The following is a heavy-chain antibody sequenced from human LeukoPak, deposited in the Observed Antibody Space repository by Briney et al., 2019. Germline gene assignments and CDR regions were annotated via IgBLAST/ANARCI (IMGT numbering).Heavy chain of an antibody. CDR2: ISAYNGNT. J-gene: IGHJ4*02. CDR1: GYSFTSYG. D-gene: IGHD3-9*01. V-gene: IGHV1-18*01. Sequence: KAGESLKISCKGSGYSFTSYGISWVRQAPGQGLEWMGWISAYNGNTNYAQKLQGRVTMTTDTSTSTAYMELRSLRSDDTAVYYCAREGGRYFGPYYFDYWGQGTLVTVSS. CDR3: AREGGRYFGPYYFDY.